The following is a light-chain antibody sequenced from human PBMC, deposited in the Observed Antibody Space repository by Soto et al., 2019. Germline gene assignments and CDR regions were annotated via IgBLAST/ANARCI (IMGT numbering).Light chain of an antibody. Sequence: QPVLTQPPSASGTPGQTVTISCSGSTSNIGSNAVNWYQQFPGTAPKLLLFTNDRRPSGVPDRVSGSKSGTSASLAISGLQSGDEADYYCAAWDDSLNGPVFGGGTKVTVL. V-gene: IGLV1-44*01. CDR3: AAWDDSLNGPV. CDR1: TSNIGSNA. CDR2: TND. J-gene: IGLJ2*01.